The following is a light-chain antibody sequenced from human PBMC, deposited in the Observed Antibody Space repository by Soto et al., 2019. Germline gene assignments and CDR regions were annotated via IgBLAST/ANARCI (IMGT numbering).Light chain of an antibody. V-gene: IGLV1-47*02. CDR2: SNN. CDR3: ATWDDILSGHYV. J-gene: IGLJ1*01. CDR1: SSNIGAGFD. Sequence: QSVLTQPPSVSGAPGQRVSFSCSGNSSNIGAGFDVQWYQHLPGTAPKLLICSNNQRPSGFPDRFSGSKSGTSASLAISGLRSEDEANYYCATWDDILSGHYVFATGTKVTVL.